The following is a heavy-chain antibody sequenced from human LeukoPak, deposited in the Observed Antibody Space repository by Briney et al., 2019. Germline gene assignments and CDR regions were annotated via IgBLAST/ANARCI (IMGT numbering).Heavy chain of an antibody. V-gene: IGHV4-4*07. J-gene: IGHJ6*03. CDR2: IYSSGTT. CDR1: GGSISSYH. Sequence: PSETLSLTCTVSGGSISSYHWSWIRQPAGKGLEWIGRIYSSGTTNYNPSLKSRVTMSVDTSKNQFSLNLSSVTAADTAVYYCATCTSCYYYYYYMDVWGKGTTVTVSS. CDR3: ATCTSCYYYYYYMDV. D-gene: IGHD2-2*01.